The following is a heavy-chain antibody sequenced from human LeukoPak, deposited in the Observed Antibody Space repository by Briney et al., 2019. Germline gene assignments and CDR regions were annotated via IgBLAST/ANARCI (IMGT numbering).Heavy chain of an antibody. Sequence: SQTLSLTCTVSGGSVSSGGYYWSWIRQPPGKGLEWIGEINHSGSTNYNPSLKSRVTISVDTSKNQFSLKLSSVTAADTAVYYCARALPTDITIFGVVSLAPRNWFDPWGQGTLVTVSS. J-gene: IGHJ5*02. D-gene: IGHD3-3*01. V-gene: IGHV4-61*08. CDR1: GGSVSSGGYY. CDR2: INHSGST. CDR3: ARALPTDITIFGVVSLAPRNWFDP.